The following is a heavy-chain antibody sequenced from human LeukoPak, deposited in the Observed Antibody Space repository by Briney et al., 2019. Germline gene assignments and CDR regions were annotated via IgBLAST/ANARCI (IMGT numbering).Heavy chain of an antibody. CDR1: GYTFTGYY. CDR3: ARGRDLDCSSTSCSMFDY. J-gene: IGHJ4*02. D-gene: IGHD2-2*01. V-gene: IGHV1-2*02. Sequence: ASVKVSCKAFGYTFTGYYMHWVRQAPGQGLEWMGWINPNSGGTNYAQKFQGRVTMTRDTSINTAYMELSRLTSDDTAVYYCARGRDLDCSSTSCSMFDYWGQGTLVTVSS. CDR2: INPNSGGT.